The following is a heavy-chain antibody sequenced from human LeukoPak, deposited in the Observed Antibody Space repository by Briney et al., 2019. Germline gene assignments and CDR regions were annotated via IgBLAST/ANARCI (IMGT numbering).Heavy chain of an antibody. CDR3: ARANVDIVATSRYYYYGMDV. D-gene: IGHD5-12*01. Sequence: SVKVSCKASGGTFSSYAISWVRQAPGQGLEWMGRIIPILGIANYAQKFQGRVTITADKSTSTAYMELSSLRSEDTAVYYCARANVDIVATSRYYYYGMDVWGQGTTVTVSS. CDR2: IIPILGIA. V-gene: IGHV1-69*04. CDR1: GGTFSSYA. J-gene: IGHJ6*02.